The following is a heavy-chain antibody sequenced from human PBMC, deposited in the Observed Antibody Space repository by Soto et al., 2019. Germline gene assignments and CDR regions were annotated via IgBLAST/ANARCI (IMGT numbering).Heavy chain of an antibody. CDR3: AREDLYNWFDP. V-gene: IGHV4-59*01. J-gene: IGHJ5*02. CDR2: IYYSGST. CDR1: GGSISSYY. Sequence: SETLSLTCTVSGGSISSYYWSWIRQPPGKGLEWIGYIYYSGSTNYNPSLKSRVTVSVDTSKNQFSLKLSSVTAADTAVYYCAREDLYNWFDPWGQGTLVTVSS.